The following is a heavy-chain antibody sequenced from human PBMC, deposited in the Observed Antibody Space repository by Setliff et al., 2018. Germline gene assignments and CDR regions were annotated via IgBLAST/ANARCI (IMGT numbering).Heavy chain of an antibody. CDR2: INHSGTT. V-gene: IGHV4-34*01. CDR3: ARGRNIAIRLLDS. CDR1: GGTFTYYY. D-gene: IGHD6-6*01. Sequence: SETLSLTCAASGGTFTYYYWTWIRQAPGKGLEWIGEINHSGTTNYTPSLKSRVTISIDTSKNQFSLNMRSVTAADTAIYYCARGRNIAIRLLDSWGQGNLVTVS. J-gene: IGHJ4*02.